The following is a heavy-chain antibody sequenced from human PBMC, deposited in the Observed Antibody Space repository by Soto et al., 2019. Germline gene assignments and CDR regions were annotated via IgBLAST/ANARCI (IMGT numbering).Heavy chain of an antibody. CDR2: ISGGGGST. CDR1: GFTFSSYA. CDR3: AKRLGYCSSGSCEY. D-gene: IGHD2-2*01. Sequence: EVQLLESGGGLVQPGGSLRLSCAGSGFTFSSYAMSWVRQAPGKGLEWVSAISGGGGSTYYADSVKGRFTIFRDNSKNTLYLQMNSLRAEDTDVYYCAKRLGYCSSGSCEYWGQGTVVTVSS. V-gene: IGHV3-23*01. J-gene: IGHJ4*01.